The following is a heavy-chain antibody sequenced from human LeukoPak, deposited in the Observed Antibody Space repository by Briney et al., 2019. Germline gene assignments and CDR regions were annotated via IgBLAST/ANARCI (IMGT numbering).Heavy chain of an antibody. V-gene: IGHV1-2*02. J-gene: IGHJ4*02. D-gene: IGHD5-12*01. CDR3: ARDHRRGSTGYDMPAD. Sequence: ASVKVSCKASGYTFVDYYLYWVRQAPGQGLEWLGWLNPRSGATNYAQKFQARVTMTRDTSINTAYMELSRLRSDDTAVYYCARDHRRGSTGYDMPADWGQGTLVTVSS. CDR2: LNPRSGAT. CDR1: GYTFVDYY.